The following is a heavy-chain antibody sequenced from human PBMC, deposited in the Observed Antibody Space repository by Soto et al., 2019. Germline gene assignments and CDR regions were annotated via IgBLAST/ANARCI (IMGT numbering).Heavy chain of an antibody. Sequence: SVKVSCKACGYTFTGYYMHWARQAPGQGLEWMGWINPNSGGTNYAQKFQGWVTMTRDTSISTAYMELSRLRSDDTAVYYCARGRLYYYGMDVWGQGTTVTVSS. CDR3: ARGRLYYYGMDV. CDR1: GYTFTGYY. V-gene: IGHV1-2*04. CDR2: INPNSGGT. J-gene: IGHJ6*02.